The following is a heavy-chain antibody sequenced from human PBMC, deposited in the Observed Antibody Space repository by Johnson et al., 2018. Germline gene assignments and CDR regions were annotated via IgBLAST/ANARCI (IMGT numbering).Heavy chain of an antibody. CDR3: ARDFYGDYDTIHHYYYYGMDV. CDR2: ISGSGGST. J-gene: IGHJ6*02. D-gene: IGHD4-17*01. V-gene: IGHV3-23*04. Sequence: VQLVQSGGGLVKPGGSLRLSCAASGFTFSRYAMSWVRQAPGKGLAWVSAISGSGGSTYYADSGEGRFTISRNNSKNTLYLQMNSLRAEEPAVYYCARDFYGDYDTIHHYYYYGMDVWGQGTTVTVSS. CDR1: GFTFSRYA.